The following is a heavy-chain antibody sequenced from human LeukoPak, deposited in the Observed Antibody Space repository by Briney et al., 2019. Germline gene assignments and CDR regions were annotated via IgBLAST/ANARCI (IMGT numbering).Heavy chain of an antibody. CDR1: GFTFSSYW. J-gene: IGHJ6*02. V-gene: IGHV3-64D*06. CDR3: VKALGWYGNYYYGMDV. Sequence: TGGSLRLSCAASGFTFSSYWMHWVRQAPGKGPEFVSAIGSNGGNTNYADSVKGRFTISRDNSKNTLYLQMSSLRAEDTAVYYCVKALGWYGNYYYGMDVWGQGTTVTVSS. D-gene: IGHD6-19*01. CDR2: IGSNGGNT.